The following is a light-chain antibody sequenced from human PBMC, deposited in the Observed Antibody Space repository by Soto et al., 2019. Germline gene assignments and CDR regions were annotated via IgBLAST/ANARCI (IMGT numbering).Light chain of an antibody. CDR3: QQSYSTPRT. J-gene: IGKJ1*01. Sequence: DLQMTQSPSSLSASVGDRVIITCQASQDITDYLNWYQQKPGKAPKLLIYAASSLQSGVPSRFSGSGSGTDFTLTISSLQPEDFATYYCQQSYSTPRTFGQGTKVEIK. CDR1: QDITDY. CDR2: AAS. V-gene: IGKV1-39*01.